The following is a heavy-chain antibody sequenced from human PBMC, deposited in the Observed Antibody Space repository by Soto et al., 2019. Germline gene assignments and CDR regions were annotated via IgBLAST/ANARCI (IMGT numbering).Heavy chain of an antibody. Sequence: GGSLRLSCAASGFTFSSYWMHWVRQAPGKGLVWVSRINSDGSSTSYADSVKGRFTISRDNAKNTLYLQMNSLRAEDTAVYYCASDNGSTDAFDLWGQGTMVTVSS. CDR2: INSDGSST. V-gene: IGHV3-74*01. CDR3: ASDNGSTDAFDL. D-gene: IGHD2-8*01. J-gene: IGHJ3*01. CDR1: GFTFSSYW.